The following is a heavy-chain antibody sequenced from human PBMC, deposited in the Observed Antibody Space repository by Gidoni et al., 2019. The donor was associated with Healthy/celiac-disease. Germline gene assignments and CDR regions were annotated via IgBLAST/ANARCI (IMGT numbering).Heavy chain of an antibody. V-gene: IGHV4-39*01. Sequence: QLQLPESGPGLVQPSETLSLTCPVSGGSISSSSDYWGWIRPPPGKGLEWIGSIDYSGSTYYNPSLKSRVTISGDTSKNQFSLKLSSVTAADTAVYYCARGISLWGQGTLVTVSS. D-gene: IGHD6-13*01. CDR1: GGSISSSSDY. CDR3: ARGISL. J-gene: IGHJ4*02. CDR2: IDYSGST.